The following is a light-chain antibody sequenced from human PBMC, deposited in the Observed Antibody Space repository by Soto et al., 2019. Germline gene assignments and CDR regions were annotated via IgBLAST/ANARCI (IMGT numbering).Light chain of an antibody. CDR1: QSLLHSNGYNY. CDR2: WGS. Sequence: FVMTQSPLSLPATPGEPASISCSSSQSLLHSNGYNYLDWYLQKPGQSPQLLIFWGSYRAAGVPVRFSGSGSGTDFTLKISRVEAEDVGVYYCMQALQTPYTFGQGTKLEIK. J-gene: IGKJ2*01. CDR3: MQALQTPYT. V-gene: IGKV2-28*01.